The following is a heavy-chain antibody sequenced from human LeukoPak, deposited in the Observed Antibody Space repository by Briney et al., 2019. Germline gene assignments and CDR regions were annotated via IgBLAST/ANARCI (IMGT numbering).Heavy chain of an antibody. D-gene: IGHD6-6*01. CDR1: GGSVSSYY. CDR3: ARHMAAPSTFGYYYYHMDV. J-gene: IGHJ6*03. V-gene: IGHV4-59*02. Sequence: SETLSLTCTVSGGSVSSYYWSWIRQPPGKGLEWIGYIYYSGSTNYNPSLKSRVTISVDTSKNQFSLKLSSVTAADTAVYYCARHMAAPSTFGYYYYHMDVWGKGTTVTVSS. CDR2: IYYSGST.